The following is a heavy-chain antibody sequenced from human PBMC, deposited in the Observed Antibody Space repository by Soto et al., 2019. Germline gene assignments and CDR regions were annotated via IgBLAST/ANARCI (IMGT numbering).Heavy chain of an antibody. CDR2: IYYSGST. V-gene: IGHV4-31*03. D-gene: IGHD1-1*01. Sequence: SETLSLTCTVSGGSISSGGYYWSWIRQHPGKGLEWIGYIYYSGSTYYNPSLKSRVTISVDTSKNQFSLKLSSVTAADTAVYYCARARGNWNAIDYWGQGTLVTVSS. CDR1: GGSISSGGYY. J-gene: IGHJ4*02. CDR3: ARARGNWNAIDY.